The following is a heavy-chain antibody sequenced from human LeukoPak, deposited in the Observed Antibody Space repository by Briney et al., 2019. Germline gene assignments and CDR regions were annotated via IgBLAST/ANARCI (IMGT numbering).Heavy chain of an antibody. CDR1: GFTFDDYA. CDR3: AKSQKLKANDYSIGY. J-gene: IGHJ4*02. Sequence: SLRLSCAASGFTFDDYAMHWVRQAPGKGPVWVSGISWNSGSIGYADSVKGRFTISRDNAQNSLYLQTNSLRAEDMALYYCAKSQKLKANDYSIGYWGQGTLVTVSS. D-gene: IGHD4-11*01. CDR2: ISWNSGSI. V-gene: IGHV3-9*03.